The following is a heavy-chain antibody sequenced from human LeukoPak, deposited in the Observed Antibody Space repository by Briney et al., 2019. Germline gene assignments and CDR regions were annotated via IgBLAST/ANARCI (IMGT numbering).Heavy chain of an antibody. D-gene: IGHD3-10*02. Sequence: SVKVSCKASGGTFSTYAFSWVRQAPGQGLEWMGGIIPIFGPATYAQKFQGRVTITADESTTTAYMDLSSLRSDDTAVYYCARSGSVRGLTPHDAFDLWGQGTLVTVSS. J-gene: IGHJ3*01. CDR3: ARSGSVRGLTPHDAFDL. V-gene: IGHV1-69*13. CDR2: IIPIFGPA. CDR1: GGTFSTYA.